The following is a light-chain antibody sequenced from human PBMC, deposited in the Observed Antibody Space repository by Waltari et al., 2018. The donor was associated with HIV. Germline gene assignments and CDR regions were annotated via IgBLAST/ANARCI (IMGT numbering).Light chain of an antibody. V-gene: IGLV3-25*03. CDR2: KDT. Sequence: SSELTQPPSVSVSPGQTARVTCSGEVLSKQYSYWYQHKPGQAPVLLIYKDTERPSGIPERFSGSSSGSTVTLTISGVQAEDEADYYCQSLDSSGIAYVFGSGTTVTVL. J-gene: IGLJ1*01. CDR1: VLSKQY. CDR3: QSLDSSGIAYV.